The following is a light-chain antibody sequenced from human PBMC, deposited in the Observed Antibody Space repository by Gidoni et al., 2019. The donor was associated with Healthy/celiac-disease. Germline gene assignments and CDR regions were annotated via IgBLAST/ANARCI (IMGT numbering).Light chain of an antibody. V-gene: IGLV3-21*04. Sequence: SYVLTQPPSVSVAPGKTARITCGGNNIGSNSVHWYQQKPGQAPVLIIYYDSDRPSGIPERFSGSNSGNTATLTISRVEAGDEADYYCQVWDSSVVFGGGTKLTVL. J-gene: IGLJ2*01. CDR1: NIGSNS. CDR2: YDS. CDR3: QVWDSSVV.